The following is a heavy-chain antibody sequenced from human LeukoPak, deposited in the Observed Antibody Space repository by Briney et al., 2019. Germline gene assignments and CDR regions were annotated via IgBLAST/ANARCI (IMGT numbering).Heavy chain of an antibody. V-gene: IGHV3-23*01. Sequence: PGGSLRLSCAASGFTFSSYAMSWVRQAPGKGLEWVSAISGSGGSTYYADSVKGRFTISRDNSKNTLYLQMNSLRAEDTAVYYCAKGLVPTTPYYYYYMDVWGKGTTVTVSS. D-gene: IGHD2-8*01. CDR2: ISGSGGST. J-gene: IGHJ6*03. CDR1: GFTFSSYA. CDR3: AKGLVPTTPYYYYYMDV.